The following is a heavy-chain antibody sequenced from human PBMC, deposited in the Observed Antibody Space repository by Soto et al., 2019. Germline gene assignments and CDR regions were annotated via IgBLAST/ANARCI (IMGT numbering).Heavy chain of an antibody. CDR1: GFTFANHW. V-gene: IGHV3-74*01. J-gene: IGHJ4*02. Sequence: GGSLRLSCAVSGFTFANHWMHWVRQAPGKGLEWVSRMNSDGSTTDYADSVKGRFTVSRDNAKNTLYLQMNSLRAEDTAVYYCATAEVDYWGPGTLVTVYS. CDR2: MNSDGSTT. CDR3: ATAEVDY.